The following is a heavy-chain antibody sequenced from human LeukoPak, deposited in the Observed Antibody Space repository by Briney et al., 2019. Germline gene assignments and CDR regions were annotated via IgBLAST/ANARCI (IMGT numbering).Heavy chain of an antibody. V-gene: IGHV3-23*01. CDR2: ISGSGGST. CDR3: AKDRVYNYDYIYYYGMDV. Sequence: GGSLRLSCAASGFTFSSYAMSWVRQAPGKGLEWVSAISGSGGSTYYADSVKGRFTISRDNSKNTLYLQMSSLRAEDTAVYYCAKDRVYNYDYIYYYGMDVWGQGTTVTVSS. CDR1: GFTFSSYA. J-gene: IGHJ6*02. D-gene: IGHD3-22*01.